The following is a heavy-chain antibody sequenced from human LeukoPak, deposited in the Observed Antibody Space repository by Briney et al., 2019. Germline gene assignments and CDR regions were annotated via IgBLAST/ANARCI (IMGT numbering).Heavy chain of an antibody. Sequence: GGSLRLSCAACEFTFSSYSVSWVRQAPGKGLEWVSSISSSSTYIYYADSVKDRFTISRDNAKNSLYLQMNSLRAEDTAVYYCATTYSSTWYIAFDSWGQGTLVTVSS. CDR1: EFTFSSYS. J-gene: IGHJ3*02. D-gene: IGHD6-13*01. CDR3: ATTYSSTWYIAFDS. CDR2: ISSSSTYI. V-gene: IGHV3-21*01.